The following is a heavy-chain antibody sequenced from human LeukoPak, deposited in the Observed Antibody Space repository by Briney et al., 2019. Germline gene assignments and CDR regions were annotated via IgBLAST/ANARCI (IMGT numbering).Heavy chain of an antibody. D-gene: IGHD2-21*02. V-gene: IGHV4-59*01. J-gene: IGHJ1*01. CDR3: ARYYCAGVCYYFQH. CDR1: GGSISSYY. CDR2: VYYSGST. Sequence: SETLSLTCTVSGGSISSYYWSWIRQPPGKGLEWIGYVYYSGSTNYNPSLKSRVTISVDTSKNQFSLKLSSVTAADTAVYYCARYYCAGVCYYFQHWGQGTPVTVSS.